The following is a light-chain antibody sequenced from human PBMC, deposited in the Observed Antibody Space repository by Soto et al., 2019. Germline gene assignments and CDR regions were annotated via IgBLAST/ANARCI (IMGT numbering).Light chain of an antibody. J-gene: IGKJ5*01. CDR2: GAS. V-gene: IGKV3D-15*01. CDR3: QQYHNWPTIT. Sequence: IVMKQSPVTLSVSPGERATLSFRASQFVSSNLAWYQQKPGQAPRLLIYGASTRATGIPARFSGSGSGTEFTLTISNLKSEDFAVYFCQQYHNWPTITFGQGTRLEIK. CDR1: QFVSSN.